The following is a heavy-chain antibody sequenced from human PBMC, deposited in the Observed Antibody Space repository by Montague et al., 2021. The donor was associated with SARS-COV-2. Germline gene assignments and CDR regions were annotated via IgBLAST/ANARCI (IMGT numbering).Heavy chain of an antibody. D-gene: IGHD4/OR15-4a*01. CDR1: GFTFSNYS. V-gene: IGHV3-23*01. CDR2: ITSSGEST. J-gene: IGHJ4*02. CDR3: AKRDYPSPDHYPLFDR. Sequence: SLRLSCAASGFTFSNYSMAWVRQAPGKGLEWVSGITSSGESTYYADSVKGRLTISRDTSKNTLFLQMSSLEAADTAIYFCAKRDYPSPDHYPLFDRWGQGTLVTVSS.